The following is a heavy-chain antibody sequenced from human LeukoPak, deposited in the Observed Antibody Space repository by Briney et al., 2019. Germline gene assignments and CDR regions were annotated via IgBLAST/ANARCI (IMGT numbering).Heavy chain of an antibody. Sequence: SETLSLTCTVSGYSISSGYYWGWIRQPPGKGLEWIGSIYHSGSTYYNPSLKSRVTISVDTSKNQFSLKLSSVTAADTAVYYCARGGSYRSFDYWGQGTLVTVSS. CDR1: GYSISSGYY. J-gene: IGHJ4*02. CDR2: IYHSGST. D-gene: IGHD3-16*02. CDR3: ARGGSYRSFDY. V-gene: IGHV4-38-2*02.